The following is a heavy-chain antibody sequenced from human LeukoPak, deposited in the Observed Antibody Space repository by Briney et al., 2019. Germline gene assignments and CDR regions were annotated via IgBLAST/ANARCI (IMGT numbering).Heavy chain of an antibody. Sequence: SETLSLTCSVSGGSISSYYWSWIRQPAGKGLEWIGRIYISGSTNYNPSLKSRVTMSVYTSKNQFSLKLSSVTAADTAVYYCARVGGYPLGAFDIWGQGTVVTVSS. CDR3: ARVGGYPLGAFDI. D-gene: IGHD3-22*01. V-gene: IGHV4-4*07. CDR1: GGSISSYY. J-gene: IGHJ3*02. CDR2: IYISGST.